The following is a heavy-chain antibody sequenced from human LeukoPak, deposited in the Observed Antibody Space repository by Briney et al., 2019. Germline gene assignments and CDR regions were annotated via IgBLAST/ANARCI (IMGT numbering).Heavy chain of an antibody. CDR1: GGSINSSSYY. J-gene: IGHJ4*02. CDR2: IYYSGST. CDR3: ARDISWLGFDY. Sequence: SETLSLTCTVSGGSINSSSYYWGWIRQPPGKGLEWIGSIYYSGSTYYNPSLKSRVTISVDTSKNQFSLKLSSVTAADTAVYYCARDISWLGFDYWGQGTLVTVSS. D-gene: IGHD6-19*01. V-gene: IGHV4-39*07.